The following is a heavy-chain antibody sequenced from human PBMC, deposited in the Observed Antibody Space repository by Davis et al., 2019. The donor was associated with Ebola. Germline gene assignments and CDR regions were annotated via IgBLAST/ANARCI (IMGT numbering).Heavy chain of an antibody. CDR1: GYTFSSYA. CDR3: ARAHRGYGGNPVYFDY. V-gene: IGHV1-69*06. CDR2: IIPIFGTA. Sequence: SVKVSCKASGYTFSSYAISWVRQAPGQGLEWMGGIIPIFGTANYAQKFQGRVTITADKSTSTVYMELSSLRSEDTAVYYCARAHRGYGGNPVYFDYWGQGTLVTVSS. D-gene: IGHD4-23*01. J-gene: IGHJ4*02.